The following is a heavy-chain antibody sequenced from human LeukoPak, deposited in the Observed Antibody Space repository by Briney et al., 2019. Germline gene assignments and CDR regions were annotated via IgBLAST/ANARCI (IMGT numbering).Heavy chain of an antibody. J-gene: IGHJ4*02. Sequence: PSETLSLTCAISGGSINNYYWSWIRQPPGKGLEWIGSISSGGSTHYIPSLKSRVTISVDTSKNQFSLKLSSVTAADTAVYYCARRSYDGSGYYYVDYWGQGTLVTVSS. CDR2: ISSGGST. D-gene: IGHD3-22*01. V-gene: IGHV4-39*01. CDR3: ARRSYDGSGYYYVDY. CDR1: GGSINNYY.